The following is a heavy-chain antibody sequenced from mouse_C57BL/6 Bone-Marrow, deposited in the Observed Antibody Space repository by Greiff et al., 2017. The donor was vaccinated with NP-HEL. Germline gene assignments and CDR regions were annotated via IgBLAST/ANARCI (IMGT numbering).Heavy chain of an antibody. V-gene: IGHV1-26*01. CDR3: ASLPGAWFAY. D-gene: IGHD4-1*01. CDR1: GYTFTDYY. J-gene: IGHJ3*01. Sequence: EVQLQQSGPELVKPGASVKISCKASGYTFTDYYMNWVKQSHGKSLEWIGDINPNNGGTSYNQKFKGKATLTVDKSSSTAYMELRSLTSEDSAVYYCASLPGAWFAYWGQGTLVTVSA. CDR2: INPNNGGT.